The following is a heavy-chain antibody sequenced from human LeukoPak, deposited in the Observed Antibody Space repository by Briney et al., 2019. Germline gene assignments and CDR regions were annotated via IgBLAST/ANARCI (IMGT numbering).Heavy chain of an antibody. J-gene: IGHJ4*02. CDR2: IKSDGSST. CDR1: GFTFSSYW. D-gene: IGHD6-13*01. Sequence: GGSLRLFCAASGFTFSSYWMHWARQAPGEGRVWVSCIKSDGSSTTYADSVKGRFTISRDNAKNTLHLQMNSLRAEDTAVYYCARDSSSWYYDYWGQGTLVTVSS. CDR3: ARDSSSWYYDY. V-gene: IGHV3-74*03.